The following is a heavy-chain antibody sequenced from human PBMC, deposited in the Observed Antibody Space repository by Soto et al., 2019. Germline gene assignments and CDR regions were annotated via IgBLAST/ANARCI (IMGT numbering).Heavy chain of an antibody. V-gene: IGHV3-15*01. D-gene: IGHD3-10*01. CDR3: TTYGVIGQAAFDI. J-gene: IGHJ3*02. CDR1: GFTFINAW. Sequence: GSLRLSCAASGFTFINAWMIWVRQAPGKGLQWVGHIKSKAEGGTADYAAPVRGRFTISRDDSEKTLYLQMNSLKTEDTAVYYCTTYGVIGQAAFDIWGQGTMVTVSS. CDR2: IKSKAEGGTA.